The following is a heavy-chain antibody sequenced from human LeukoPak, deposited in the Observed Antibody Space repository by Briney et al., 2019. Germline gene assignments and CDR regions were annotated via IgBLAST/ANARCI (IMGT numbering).Heavy chain of an antibody. D-gene: IGHD3-3*01. Sequence: KPSETLSLTCAVYGGSFSGYYWSWIRQPPGKGLEWIGEINHSGSTNYNPSLKSRVTISVDTSKNQFSLKLSSVTAADTAVYYCLYYDFWSGYRDNDYWGQGTLVTVSS. CDR1: GGSFSGYY. V-gene: IGHV4-34*01. CDR2: INHSGST. CDR3: LYYDFWSGYRDNDY. J-gene: IGHJ4*02.